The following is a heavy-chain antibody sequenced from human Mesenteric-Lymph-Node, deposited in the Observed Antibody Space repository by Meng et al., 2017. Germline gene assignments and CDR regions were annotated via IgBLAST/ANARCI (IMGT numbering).Heavy chain of an antibody. J-gene: IGHJ4*02. CDR1: GYTFTAYY. V-gene: IGHV1-2*06. D-gene: IGHD6-13*01. CDR3: ARDHLAYSSSWYGDDY. Sequence: ASVKVSCKASGYTFTAYYIHWVRQAPGQGLEWMGRINPNSGGTNYAQKFQGRVTMTRDTSISTAYMELSRLRSDDTAVYYCARDHLAYSSSWYGDDYWGQGTLVTVSS. CDR2: INPNSGGT.